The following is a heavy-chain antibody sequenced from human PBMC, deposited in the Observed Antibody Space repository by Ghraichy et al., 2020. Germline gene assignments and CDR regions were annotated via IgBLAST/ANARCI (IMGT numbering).Heavy chain of an antibody. Sequence: ASVKVSCKASGYTFTSYAMNWVRQAPGQGLEWMGWINTNTGNPTYAQGFTGRFVFSLDTSVSTAYLQISSLKAEDTAVYYCARDVRASPIWFGEFCTGGYYYYYGMDVWGQGTTVTVSS. J-gene: IGHJ6*02. V-gene: IGHV7-4-1*02. D-gene: IGHD3-10*01. CDR2: INTNTGNP. CDR3: ARDVRASPIWFGEFCTGGYYYYYGMDV. CDR1: GYTFTSYA.